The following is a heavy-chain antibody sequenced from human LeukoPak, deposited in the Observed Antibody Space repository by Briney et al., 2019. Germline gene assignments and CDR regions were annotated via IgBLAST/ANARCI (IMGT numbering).Heavy chain of an antibody. CDR3: ARHVPVYYDLLPGGWFDP. V-gene: IGHV4-59*08. J-gene: IGHJ5*02. CDR1: GGSISSYY. D-gene: IGHD3-9*01. Sequence: SEILSLTCTVSGGSISSYYWSWIRQPPGKGLEWIGYVYYSGSTNYNPSLKSRVTISVDTSKNQFSLKLSSVTAADTAVYYCARHVPVYYDLLPGGWFDPWGQGTLVTVSS. CDR2: VYYSGST.